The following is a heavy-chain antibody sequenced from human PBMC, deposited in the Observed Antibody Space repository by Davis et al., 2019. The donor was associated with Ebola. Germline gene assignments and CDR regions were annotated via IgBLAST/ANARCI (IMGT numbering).Heavy chain of an antibody. V-gene: IGHV3-7*03. D-gene: IGHD1-1*01. CDR1: KFTFSHYW. J-gene: IGHJ4*02. CDR2: INQDGDEK. CDR3: ARGLERLYPLDS. Sequence: PGGSLRLSCTASKFTFSHYWMSWLRQAPGKGLEWVANINQDGDEKSYVDSAKGRFTISRDNANNSLFLQMDSLRSEDSAFYFCARGLERLYPLDSWGQGTLVTVSS.